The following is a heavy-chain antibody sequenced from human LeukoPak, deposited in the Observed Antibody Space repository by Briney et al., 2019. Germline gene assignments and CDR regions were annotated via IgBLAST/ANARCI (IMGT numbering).Heavy chain of an antibody. CDR3: AKGWNGYDRFDY. J-gene: IGHJ4*02. D-gene: IGHD5-12*01. Sequence: PGGFLRLSCAASGFTFSSYAMGWVRQAPGKGLEGVSGVSGSGGNTYYADSVKGRFTISRDNSNNALHLQMNSLRAEDTAVYYCAKGWNGYDRFDYWGRGPLVPVSS. V-gene: IGHV3-23*01. CDR2: VSGSGGNT. CDR1: GFTFSSYA.